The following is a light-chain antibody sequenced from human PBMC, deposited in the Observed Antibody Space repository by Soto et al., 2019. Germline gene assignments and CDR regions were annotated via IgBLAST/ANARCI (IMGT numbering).Light chain of an antibody. J-gene: IGLJ2*01. Sequence: QSVLTQPPSASGSPGQSVTISCTGTSSDVGGYNFVSWYQQHPGKAPKLMIYEVTKRPSGVPDRFSGSKSGTSASLAISGLQSEDEADYYCAAWDDSLNGPVFGGGTQLTVL. CDR2: EVT. CDR1: SSDVGGYNF. V-gene: IGLV2-8*01. CDR3: AAWDDSLNGPV.